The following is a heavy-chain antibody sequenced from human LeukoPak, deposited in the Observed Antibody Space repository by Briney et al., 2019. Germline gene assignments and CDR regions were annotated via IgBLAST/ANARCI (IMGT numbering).Heavy chain of an antibody. J-gene: IGHJ5*02. D-gene: IGHD2-2*01. Sequence: GGSLRLSCAASVFTFSSYAMHWVRQAPGKGLEWVAVISYDGSNKYYADSVKGRFTISRDNSKNTLYLQMNSLRAEDTAVYYCARAGCSSTSCYVWGNWFDPWGQGTLVTVSS. CDR1: VFTFSSYA. CDR3: ARAGCSSTSCYVWGNWFDP. V-gene: IGHV3-30*04. CDR2: ISYDGSNK.